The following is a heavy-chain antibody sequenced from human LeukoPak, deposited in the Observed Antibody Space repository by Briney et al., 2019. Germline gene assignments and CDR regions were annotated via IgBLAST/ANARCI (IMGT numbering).Heavy chain of an antibody. J-gene: IGHJ2*01. CDR3: ARDTTFYYYDSSGLRGYFDL. Sequence: TPSETLSLTCTVSGGSISSYYWSWIRQPAGKGLEWIGRIYTSGSTNYNPSLKSRVTMSVDTSKNQFSLKLSSVTAADTAVYYCARDTTFYYYDSSGLRGYFDLWGRGTLVTVSS. CDR1: GGSISSYY. D-gene: IGHD3-22*01. CDR2: IYTSGST. V-gene: IGHV4-4*07.